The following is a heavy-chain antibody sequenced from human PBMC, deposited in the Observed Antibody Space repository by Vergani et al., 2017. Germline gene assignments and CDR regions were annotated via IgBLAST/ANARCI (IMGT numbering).Heavy chain of an antibody. CDR3: ARVEMATEGPLHYYYGMDV. D-gene: IGHD5-24*01. J-gene: IGHJ6*02. Sequence: QVQLQESGPGLVKPSETLSLTCTVSGGSIRSYYWSWIRQPPGKGLEWIGYIYYSGSTNYNPSLKSRVTISVDTSKNQFSLKLSSVTAADTAVYYCARVEMATEGPLHYYYGMDVWGQGTTVTVSS. CDR2: IYYSGST. CDR1: GGSIRSYY. V-gene: IGHV4-59*01.